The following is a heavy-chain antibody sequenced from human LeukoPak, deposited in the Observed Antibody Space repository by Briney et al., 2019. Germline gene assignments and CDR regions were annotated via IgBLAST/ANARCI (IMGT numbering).Heavy chain of an antibody. V-gene: IGHV3-53*01. D-gene: IGHD6-13*01. Sequence: AGGSLRLSCAASGFTVSSNYMSWVRQAPVKGLEWVSVIYSGGSTYYADSVKGRFTISRDNSKNTLYLQMNSLRAEDTAVYYCAREDSSSSLGDVWGQGTTVTVSS. J-gene: IGHJ6*02. CDR2: IYSGGST. CDR3: AREDSSSSLGDV. CDR1: GFTVSSNY.